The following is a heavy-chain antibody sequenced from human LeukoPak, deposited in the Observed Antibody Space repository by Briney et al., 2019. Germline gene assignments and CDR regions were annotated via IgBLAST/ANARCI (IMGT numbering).Heavy chain of an antibody. Sequence: PSETLSLTCTVSGGSINSSSYYWGWIRQPPGKGLEWIGSIYYSGSTYYNPSLKSRVTISVDTSKNQFSLKLSSVTAADTAVYYCARVYYYGSGSHIDYWGQGTLVTVSS. D-gene: IGHD3-10*01. J-gene: IGHJ4*02. CDR1: GGSINSSSYY. CDR2: IYYSGST. V-gene: IGHV4-39*01. CDR3: ARVYYYGSGSHIDY.